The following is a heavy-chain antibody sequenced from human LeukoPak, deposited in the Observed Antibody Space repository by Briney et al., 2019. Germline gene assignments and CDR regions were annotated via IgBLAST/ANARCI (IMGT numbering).Heavy chain of an antibody. CDR2: ISNTGSFI. J-gene: IGHJ4*02. Sequence: GGSLRLSCAASGFSLRDYYMSWIRQAPGKGLEPVSYISNTGSFIYYTDSVKGRFTISRDNAKNSLYLQMNSLRAEDTAVYYCARDEGGYYGWGQGTLVTVSS. CDR3: ARDEGGYYG. V-gene: IGHV3-11*04. CDR1: GFSLRDYY. D-gene: IGHD3-22*01.